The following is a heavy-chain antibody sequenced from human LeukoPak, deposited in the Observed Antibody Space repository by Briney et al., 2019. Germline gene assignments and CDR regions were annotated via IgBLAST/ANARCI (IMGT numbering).Heavy chain of an antibody. J-gene: IGHJ4*02. CDR2: INPSGGST. V-gene: IGHV1-46*01. D-gene: IGHD6-19*01. Sequence: ASVKVSCKASGYTFTSYYMHWVRQAPGQGLEWMGIINPSGGSTSYAQKFQGRVTMTRDTSTNTVYMELSSLRSEDTAVYYCARWVPNSSGWYGPGDYWGQGTLVTVSS. CDR1: GYTFTSYY. CDR3: ARWVPNSSGWYGPGDY.